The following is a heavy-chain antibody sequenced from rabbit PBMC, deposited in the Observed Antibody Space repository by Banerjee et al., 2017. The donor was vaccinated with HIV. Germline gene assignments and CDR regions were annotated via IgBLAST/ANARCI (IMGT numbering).Heavy chain of an antibody. Sequence: QSLEESGGDLVKPGASLTLTCTASGIDFSSYGVSWVRQAPGKGLELIACIYTSSGSTWYASWVNGRFTISRSTSLNTVDLKMTSLTAADTATYFCARDEAGYAGYGYATLNLWGPGTLVTVS. D-gene: IGHD6-1*01. CDR3: ARDEAGYAGYGYATLNL. CDR1: GIDFSSYGV. V-gene: IGHV1S43*01. CDR2: IYTSSGST. J-gene: IGHJ4*01.